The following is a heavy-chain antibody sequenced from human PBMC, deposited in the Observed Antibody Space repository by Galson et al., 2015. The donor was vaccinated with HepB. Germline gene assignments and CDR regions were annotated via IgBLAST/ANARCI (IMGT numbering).Heavy chain of an antibody. Sequence: SVKVSCKASGYTFTSYAMHWVRQAPGQRLEWMGWINAGNGNTRYSQKFQGRVTITRDTSASTAYMELSSLRSEDTAVYYCARVGSGWANWYFDLWGRGTLVTVSS. D-gene: IGHD6-19*01. V-gene: IGHV1-3*01. J-gene: IGHJ2*01. CDR3: ARVGSGWANWYFDL. CDR2: INAGNGNT. CDR1: GYTFTSYA.